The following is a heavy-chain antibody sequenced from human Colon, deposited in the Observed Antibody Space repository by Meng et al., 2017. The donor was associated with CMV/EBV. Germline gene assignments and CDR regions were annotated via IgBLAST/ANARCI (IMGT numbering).Heavy chain of an antibody. CDR3: AKHDTKYGYGRDYFEY. CDR2: ISGNGGST. CDR1: GFTISNYG. D-gene: IGHD5-18*01. J-gene: IGHJ4*01. Sequence: GESLKISCAASGFTISNYGMSWVRQAPGKGLEWVSVISGNGGSTYYADSVKGRFTISRDNSKNTLYLQMRSLRAEDTAVYYCAKHDTKYGYGRDYFEYWGQGILVTVSS. V-gene: IGHV3-23*01.